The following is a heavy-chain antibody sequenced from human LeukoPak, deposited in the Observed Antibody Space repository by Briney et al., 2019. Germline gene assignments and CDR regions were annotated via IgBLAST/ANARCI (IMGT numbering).Heavy chain of an antibody. Sequence: PGGSLRLSCAASGFTFDDYAMHWVRQAPGKGLEWVSLISWDGGSTYYADSVKGRFTISRDNANNLLYLQMNSLRAEDTAVYSCVRDQGTTVTSYAFDIWGQGTMVTVSS. CDR1: GFTFDDYA. J-gene: IGHJ3*02. CDR3: VRDQGTTVTSYAFDI. CDR2: ISWDGGST. D-gene: IGHD4-17*01. V-gene: IGHV3-43D*03.